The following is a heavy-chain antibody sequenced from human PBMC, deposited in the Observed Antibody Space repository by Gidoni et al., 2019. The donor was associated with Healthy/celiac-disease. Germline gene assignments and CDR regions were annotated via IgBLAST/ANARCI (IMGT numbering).Heavy chain of an antibody. CDR3: ASGRVSDAFDI. J-gene: IGHJ3*02. CDR1: GGSISSGGYY. D-gene: IGHD1-26*01. CDR2: IYYSGST. Sequence: QVQLQESGPGLVTPSQTLSLTCTVSGGSISSGGYYWRGIRQHPGKGLEWFGYIYYSGSTYYNPSLKSRVTISVDTSKNQFSLKLSSVTAADTAVYYCASGRVSDAFDIWGQGTMVTVSS. V-gene: IGHV4-31*03.